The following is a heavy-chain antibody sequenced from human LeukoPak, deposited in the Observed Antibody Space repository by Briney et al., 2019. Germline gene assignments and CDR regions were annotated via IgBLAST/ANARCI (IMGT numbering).Heavy chain of an antibody. V-gene: IGHV3-7*01. D-gene: IGHD1-7*01. CDR1: GFTLNSHW. CDR2: INQDGSAK. CDR3: ARWDIRGTAHQLDY. J-gene: IGHJ4*02. Sequence: PGGSLRLSCAVSGFTLNSHWMSWVRQAPGKGLEWVANINQDGSAKYYVDSVRGRFTISRDNAKNSMYLQMNSLRAEDTAVYYCARWDIRGTAHQLDYWGQGNLVTVSS.